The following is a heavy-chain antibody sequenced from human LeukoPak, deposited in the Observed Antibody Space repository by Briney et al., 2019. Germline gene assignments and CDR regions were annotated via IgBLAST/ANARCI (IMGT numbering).Heavy chain of an antibody. CDR2: IYPGDSDT. V-gene: IGHV5-51*01. J-gene: IGHJ3*02. D-gene: IGHD2-2*01. Sequence: GESLKISCKGSGYSFTSYWIGWVRQMPGKGLEWMGIIYPGDSDTRYSPSFQGQVTISADKSISTAYLQWSSLKASDTAMYYCARRHSSTSFFNAFDIWGQGTMVTVSS. CDR1: GYSFTSYW. CDR3: ARRHSSTSFFNAFDI.